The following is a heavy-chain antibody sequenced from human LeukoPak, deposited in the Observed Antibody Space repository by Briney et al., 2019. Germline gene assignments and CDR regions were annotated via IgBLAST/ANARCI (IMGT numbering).Heavy chain of an antibody. CDR1: GYTFTSYD. Sequence: ASVKVSCKASGYTFTSYDINWVRQATGQGLEWMGWMNPNSGGTNHAQKFQGRVTMTRDTSISTAYMELSRLRSDDTAVYYCASLAQYSSSWPFDYWGQGTLVTVSS. J-gene: IGHJ4*02. V-gene: IGHV1-2*02. CDR2: MNPNSGGT. CDR3: ASLAQYSSSWPFDY. D-gene: IGHD6-13*01.